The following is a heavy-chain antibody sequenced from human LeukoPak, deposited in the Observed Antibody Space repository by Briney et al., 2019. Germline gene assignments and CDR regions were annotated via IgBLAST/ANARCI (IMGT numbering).Heavy chain of an antibody. V-gene: IGHV3-15*01. CDR3: TTGSPQWDY. CDR2: IKSKTDGGTT. D-gene: IGHD6-19*01. CDR1: GFTFSDHY. J-gene: IGHJ4*02. Sequence: GGSLRLSCAVSGFTFSDHYMDWVRQAPGKGLEWLGRIKSKTDGGTTDYAAPLKGRFTISRDDSKSTLYLQMNSLETDDTAVYYCTTGSPQWDYWGQGTLVTASA.